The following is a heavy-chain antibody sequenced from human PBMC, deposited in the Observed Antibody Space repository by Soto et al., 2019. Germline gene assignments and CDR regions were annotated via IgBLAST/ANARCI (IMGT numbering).Heavy chain of an antibody. CDR3: ARCYCTVGSCYTCWHFDL. CDR1: GYTFADYG. Sequence: QAQLVQSGAEVKKPGASVKVSCQAGGYTFADYGISWVRQAPGQGLEWVGWIGPYNGNTNYAQNLQDRGTMTTDTSTNTAYMELRSLRCDDTALYYCARCYCTVGSCYTCWHFDLWGRGTLLTVSS. D-gene: IGHD2-15*01. V-gene: IGHV1-18*01. J-gene: IGHJ2*01. CDR2: IGPYNGNT.